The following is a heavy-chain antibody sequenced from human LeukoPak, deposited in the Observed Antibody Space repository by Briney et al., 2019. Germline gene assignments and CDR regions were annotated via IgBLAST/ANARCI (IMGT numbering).Heavy chain of an antibody. D-gene: IGHD6-13*01. CDR3: ARDVSYSSSWYVY. J-gene: IGHJ4*02. Sequence: GRSLRLSCAASGFTFSSYGMHWVRQAPGMGLEWVAVIWYDGSNKYHADSVKGRFTISRDNSKNTLYLQMNSLRAEDTAVYYCARDVSYSSSWYVYWGQGTLVTVSS. CDR1: GFTFSSYG. CDR2: IWYDGSNK. V-gene: IGHV3-33*01.